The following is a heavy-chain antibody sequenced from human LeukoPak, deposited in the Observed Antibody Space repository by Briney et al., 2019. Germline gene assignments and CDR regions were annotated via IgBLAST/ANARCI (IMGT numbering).Heavy chain of an antibody. CDR1: GGSISSSSYD. CDR2: IYYSGST. Sequence: SETLSLTCTVSGGSISSSSYDRGWIRQPPGKGLEWIGSIYYSGSTYYNPSLKSRVTISVDTSKNQFSLKLSSVTAADTAVYYCARHSIVVVPAATYNWFDPWGQGTLVTVSS. CDR3: ARHSIVVVPAATYNWFDP. V-gene: IGHV4-39*01. D-gene: IGHD2-2*01. J-gene: IGHJ5*02.